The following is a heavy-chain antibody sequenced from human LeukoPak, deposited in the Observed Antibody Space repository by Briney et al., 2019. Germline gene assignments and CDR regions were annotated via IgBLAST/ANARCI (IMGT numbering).Heavy chain of an antibody. D-gene: IGHD3-22*01. Sequence: SETLSLTCTVSGGSISGYFWSWIRQPPGKGLEWIGYIYYSGSTKYNPSLKSRVTMSVDTSRNQFSLKLSSVTAADTAVYYCARGGLENGYHSNDGFDIWGQGTMVTVSS. J-gene: IGHJ3*02. V-gene: IGHV4-59*01. CDR2: IYYSGST. CDR3: ARGGLENGYHSNDGFDI. CDR1: GGSISGYF.